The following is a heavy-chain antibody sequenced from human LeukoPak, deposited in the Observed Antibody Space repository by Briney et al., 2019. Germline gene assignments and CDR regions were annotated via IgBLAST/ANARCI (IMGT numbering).Heavy chain of an antibody. J-gene: IGHJ6*04. CDR3: ARDLITMVRGVIKGRDRNYYYYGMDV. Sequence: GGSLRLSCAASGFTFSSYGMHWVRQAPGKGLEWVGVMWYDGSNRYYADSVKGRFTISRDNSKSTLYLQMNSLRAEDTAVYYCARDLITMVRGVIKGRDRNYYYYGMDVWGKGTTVTVSS. CDR2: MWYDGSNR. D-gene: IGHD3-10*01. CDR1: GFTFSSYG. V-gene: IGHV3-33*01.